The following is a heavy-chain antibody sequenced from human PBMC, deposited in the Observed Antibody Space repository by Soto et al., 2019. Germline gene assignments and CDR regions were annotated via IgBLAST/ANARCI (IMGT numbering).Heavy chain of an antibody. CDR3: ATAFPMGAPYYFEY. V-gene: IGHV3-30*03. CDR2: ISYDTFNK. D-gene: IGHD3-16*01. J-gene: IGHJ4*02. CDR1: GFPFSAYG. Sequence: QVQLVESGGRVVQPGRSLRLSCAVSGFPFSAYGMHWVRQAPGRGLEWVAFISYDTFNKYYGDSLKGRFTISRDNSKNTLYLQMDSLRVEDTAIYYCATAFPMGAPYYFEYWGQGTLVTVSS.